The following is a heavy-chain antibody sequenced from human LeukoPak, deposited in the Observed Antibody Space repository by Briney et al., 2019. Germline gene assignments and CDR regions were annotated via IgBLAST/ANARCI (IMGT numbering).Heavy chain of an antibody. D-gene: IGHD3-22*01. CDR3: AIPTYYYDSSGYYLGY. J-gene: IGHJ4*02. V-gene: IGHV5-51*01. CDR2: IYPGDSDT. Sequence: GESLKISCKGSGYSLTSYWIGWVRQMPGKGLEWMGIIYPGDSDTRYSPSFQGQVTISADKSISTAYLQWSSLKASDTGMYYCAIPTYYYDSSGYYLGYWGQGTLVTVSA. CDR1: GYSLTSYW.